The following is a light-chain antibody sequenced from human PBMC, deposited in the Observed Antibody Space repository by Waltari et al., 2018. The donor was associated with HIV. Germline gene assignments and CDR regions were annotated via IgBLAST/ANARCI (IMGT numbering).Light chain of an antibody. CDR2: SNN. CDR1: SPNIESNT. CDR3: AAWDDSLNGWV. J-gene: IGLJ3*02. V-gene: IGLV1-44*01. Sequence: QSVLTQPSSASGTPGQRVAISCSGSSPNIESNTLNWYQQRPGTAPKLLVYSNNQRPSGVPDRISGSKSGTSASLAISGLQSEDEADYYCAAWDDSLNGWVFGGGTKLTVL.